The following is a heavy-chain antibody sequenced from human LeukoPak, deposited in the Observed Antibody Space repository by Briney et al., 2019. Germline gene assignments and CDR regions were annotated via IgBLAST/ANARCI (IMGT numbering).Heavy chain of an antibody. CDR2: INPNTGDT. CDR1: GYPFIDYY. J-gene: IGHJ3*02. Sequence: ASVKVSCKASGYPFIDYYLHWVRQAPGQGLEWMGCINPNTGDTNSAQNFQGRVIMTRDTSITTAYMELSRLKSDDTALYYCASKGAGHCYDASCMGSFDIWGQGTMVTVSS. V-gene: IGHV1-2*02. CDR3: ASKGAGHCYDASCMGSFDI. D-gene: IGHD2-15*01.